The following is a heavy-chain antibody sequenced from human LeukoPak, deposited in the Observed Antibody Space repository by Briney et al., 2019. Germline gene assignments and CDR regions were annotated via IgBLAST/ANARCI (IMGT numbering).Heavy chain of an antibody. V-gene: IGHV1-69*04. CDR2: IIPILGIA. J-gene: IGHJ5*02. CDR1: GGTFSSYA. Sequence: AVKVSCKASGGTFSSYAISWVRQAPGQGLEWMGRIIPILGIANYAQKFQGRVTITADKSTSTAYMELSSLRSEDTAVYYCARDCPWFDPWGQGTLVTVSS. CDR3: ARDCPWFDP.